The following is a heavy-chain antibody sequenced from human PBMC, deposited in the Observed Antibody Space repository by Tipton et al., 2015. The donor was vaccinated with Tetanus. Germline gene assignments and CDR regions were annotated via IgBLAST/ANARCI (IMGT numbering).Heavy chain of an antibody. D-gene: IGHD1-26*01. CDR1: GGSVSSGSYY. CDR2: FFYSGST. Sequence: TLSLTCTVSGGSVSSGSYYWSWIRQPPGKGLEWIGYFFYSGSTNYNPSLKSRVSMAVGTSKNQFSLQLRTVTAADTAVYYCARGDGSHYYYHMDVWGRGATVAVSS. V-gene: IGHV4-61*01. J-gene: IGHJ6*04. CDR3: ARGDGSHYYYHMDV.